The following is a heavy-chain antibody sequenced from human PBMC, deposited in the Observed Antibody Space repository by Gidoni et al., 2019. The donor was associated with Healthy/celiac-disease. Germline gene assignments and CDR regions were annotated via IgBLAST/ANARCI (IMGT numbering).Heavy chain of an antibody. Sequence: EVQLVESGGGLIQPGGSLSLSCAASGFTVSSNYMSWVRQAPGQGLDWVSVIYSGGSTYYADSVKGRFTISRDNSKNTLYLQMNSLRAEDTAVYYCARATFGRSGYYDYWGQGTLVTVSS. CDR3: ARATFGRSGYYDY. CDR2: IYSGGST. J-gene: IGHJ4*02. D-gene: IGHD3-3*01. V-gene: IGHV3-53*01. CDR1: GFTVSSNY.